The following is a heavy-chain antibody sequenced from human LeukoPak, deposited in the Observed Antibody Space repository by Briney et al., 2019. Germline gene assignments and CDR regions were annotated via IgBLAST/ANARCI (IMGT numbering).Heavy chain of an antibody. V-gene: IGHV3-21*01. D-gene: IGHD2-2*01. CDR3: ARADCSSTSCYEFDY. CDR1: GFTFSSYS. Sequence: PGGSLRLXCAASGFTFSSYSMNWVRQAPGKGLEWVSSISSSSSYIYYADSVKGRFTISRDNAKNSLYLQMNSLRAEDTAVYYCARADCSSTSCYEFDYWGQGALVTVSS. CDR2: ISSSSSYI. J-gene: IGHJ4*02.